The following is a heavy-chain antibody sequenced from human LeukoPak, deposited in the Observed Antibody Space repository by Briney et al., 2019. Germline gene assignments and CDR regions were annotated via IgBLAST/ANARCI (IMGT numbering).Heavy chain of an antibody. CDR3: ARSVLRFSWFVP. CDR1: GGSFSGYY. V-gene: IGHV4-34*01. J-gene: IGHJ5*02. D-gene: IGHD3-10*01. CDR2: INHSGST. Sequence: SETLSLTCAVYGGSFSGYYWSWIRQPPGKGLEWIEEINHSGSTNYNPSLKSRVTISVDTSKNQFSLKLSSVTAADTAVYYCARSVLRFSWFVPWRQGTLVTVSS.